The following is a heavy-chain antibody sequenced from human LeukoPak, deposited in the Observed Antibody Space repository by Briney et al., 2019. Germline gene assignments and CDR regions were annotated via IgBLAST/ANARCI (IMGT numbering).Heavy chain of an antibody. D-gene: IGHD5-24*01. CDR2: VIPSYRKA. J-gene: IGHJ4*01. CDR3: AISKYGYNPRSLHGHY. Sequence: ASVKVSCKASGGSFSSYAISWVRQAPRQGLEWMGRVIPSYRKANYAQKFQSKLTITPDKATSTADMELSSRRSDDTAVYCYAISKYGYNPRSLHGHYW. CDR1: GGSFSSYA. V-gene: IGHV1-69*04.